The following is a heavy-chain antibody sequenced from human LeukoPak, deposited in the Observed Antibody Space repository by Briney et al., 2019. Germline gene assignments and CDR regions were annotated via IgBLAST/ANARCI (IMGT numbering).Heavy chain of an antibody. V-gene: IGHV3-13*01. J-gene: IGHJ3*02. D-gene: IGHD4/OR15-4a*01. CDR2: IGTAGDT. CDR3: AREGGYGEGDAFDI. CDR1: GFTFSSYD. Sequence: PGGSLRLSCAASGFTFSSYDMRWVRHATGKGLEWVSAIGTAGDTYYPGSVKGRFTISRENAKNSLYLQMNSLRAGDTAVYYCAREGGYGEGDAFDIWGQGTMVTVSS.